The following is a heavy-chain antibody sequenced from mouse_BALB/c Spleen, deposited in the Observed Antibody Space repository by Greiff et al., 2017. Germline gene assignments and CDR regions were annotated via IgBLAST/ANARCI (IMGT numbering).Heavy chain of an antibody. CDR2: IDPANGNT. CDR1: GFNIKDTY. J-gene: IGHJ4*01. V-gene: IGHV14-3*02. D-gene: IGHD2-1*01. CDR3: ARNGGNYFYAMDY. Sequence: VQLQQSGAELVKPGASVKLSCTASGFNIKDTYMHWVKQRPEQGLEWIGRIDPANGNTKYDPKFQGKATITADTSSNTAYLQLSSLTSEDTAVYYCARNGGNYFYAMDYWGQGTSVTVSS.